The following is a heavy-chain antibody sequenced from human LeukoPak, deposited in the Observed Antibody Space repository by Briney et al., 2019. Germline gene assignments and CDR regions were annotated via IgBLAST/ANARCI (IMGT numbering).Heavy chain of an antibody. D-gene: IGHD3-3*01. V-gene: IGHV3-30*18. J-gene: IGHJ6*02. CDR3: AKGFWSGDAYYYYGMDV. CDR2: ISYDGSNK. CDR1: GFTFSSYG. Sequence: GGSLRLSCAASGFTFSSYGMHWVRQAPGKGLEWVAGISYDGSNKYYADSVKGRFTISRDNSKNTLYLQMNSLRAEDTAVYYCAKGFWSGDAYYYYGMDVWGQGTTVTVSS.